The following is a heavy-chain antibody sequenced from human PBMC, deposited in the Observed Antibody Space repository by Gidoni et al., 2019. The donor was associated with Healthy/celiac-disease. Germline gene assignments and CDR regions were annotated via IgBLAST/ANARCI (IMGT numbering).Heavy chain of an antibody. V-gene: IGHV4-34*01. D-gene: IGHD3-16*02. CDR1: GGSFGGYY. Sequence: QVQLQQWGAGLLKPSETLSLTCPVYGGSFGGYYWSWIRQPPGKGLEWIGEINHSGSTNYNPYLKSRVTISVDTSKNQFSLKLSSVTAADTAVYYCARALSGSYRRMDVWGQGTTVTVSS. CDR2: INHSGST. J-gene: IGHJ6*02. CDR3: ARALSGSYRRMDV.